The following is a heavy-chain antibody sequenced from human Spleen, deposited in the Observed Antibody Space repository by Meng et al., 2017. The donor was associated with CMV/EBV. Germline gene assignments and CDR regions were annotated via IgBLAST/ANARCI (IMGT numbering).Heavy chain of an antibody. V-gene: IGHV3-48*03. CDR1: GFTFSSYE. D-gene: IGHD3-22*01. Sequence: GESLKISCAASGFTFSSYEMNWVRQAQGKGLEWVSYISSSGSTIYYADSVKGRFTISRDNAKNSLYLQMNSLRAEDTAVYYCAWIVDYYDSSGTSLWGQGTLVTVSS. CDR2: ISSSGSTI. J-gene: IGHJ4*02. CDR3: AWIVDYYDSSGTSL.